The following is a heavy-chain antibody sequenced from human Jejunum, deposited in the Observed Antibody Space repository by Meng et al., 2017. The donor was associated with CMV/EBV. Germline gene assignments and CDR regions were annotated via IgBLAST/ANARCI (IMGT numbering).Heavy chain of an antibody. CDR3: AKDYIASLANDY. CDR1: GFNFSSYV. CDR2: IGAAGDT. V-gene: IGHV3-23*01. J-gene: IGHJ4*02. D-gene: IGHD2-21*01. Sequence: EVQLLESGGGLVQPGGSVGLSCAASGFNFSSYVMNWVRQAPGKGLEWVSTIGAAGDTYYAASVKGRFTVSRDNSKNTLYLQMNSVRAEDTATYYCAKDYIASLANDYWGQGTLVTVAS.